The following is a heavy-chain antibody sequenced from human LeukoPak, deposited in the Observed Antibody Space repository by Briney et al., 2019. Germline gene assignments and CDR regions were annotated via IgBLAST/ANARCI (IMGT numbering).Heavy chain of an antibody. CDR1: GGSISSGGYY. Sequence: PSETLSLTCTVSGGSISSGGYYWSWIRQPPGKGLEWIGYIYHSGSTYYNPSLKSRVTISVDRSKNQFSLKLSSVTAADTAVYYCARRAKYQRGGLDYWGQGTLVTVSS. D-gene: IGHD2-2*01. CDR3: ARRAKYQRGGLDY. V-gene: IGHV4-30-2*01. J-gene: IGHJ4*02. CDR2: IYHSGST.